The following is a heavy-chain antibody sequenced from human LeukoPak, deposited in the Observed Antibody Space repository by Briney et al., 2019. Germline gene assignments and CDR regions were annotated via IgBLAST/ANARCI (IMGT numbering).Heavy chain of an antibody. CDR2: IQYDGSTT. J-gene: IGHJ3*02. Sequence: PGGSLRLSCAASGFSFSSYWMHWVRQVPGKGLVWVARIQYDGSTTNYADSVKGRFTISRDNAKKTLYVQMNSLRAEDTAVYYCARALVAGVTLNALDIWGQGTMVTVSS. CDR3: ARALVAGVTLNALDI. D-gene: IGHD2-15*01. V-gene: IGHV3-74*01. CDR1: GFSFSSYW.